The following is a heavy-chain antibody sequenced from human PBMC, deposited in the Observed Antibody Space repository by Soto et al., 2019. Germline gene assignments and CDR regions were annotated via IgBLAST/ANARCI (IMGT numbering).Heavy chain of an antibody. J-gene: IGHJ6*02. CDR2: ISRSSTGI. Sequence: EVQLVESGGGLVQPGGSLRLSCAASGFTFSLYSMSWVRQAPGKGLEWVSYISRSSTGIHYADSVQGRFTISRDDATNSMHLQINSLRDGDPAVYYCARAVTWGLDVWGQGTTVSISS. D-gene: IGHD3-10*01. V-gene: IGHV3-48*02. CDR1: GFTFSLYS. CDR3: ARAVTWGLDV.